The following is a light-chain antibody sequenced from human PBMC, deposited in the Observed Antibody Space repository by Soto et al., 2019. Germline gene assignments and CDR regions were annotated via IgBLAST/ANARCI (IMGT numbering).Light chain of an antibody. Sequence: DIQMTQSPSTLSASVGDRVTITCRASQSISNWLAWYQQKPGKAPKLLIYKASSLESGVPSRFSGSGSGTEFTLTISSLQPDDFVTYYCQEYNTYSYTFGQGTKLEIK. CDR3: QEYNTYSYT. CDR2: KAS. V-gene: IGKV1-5*03. J-gene: IGKJ2*01. CDR1: QSISNW.